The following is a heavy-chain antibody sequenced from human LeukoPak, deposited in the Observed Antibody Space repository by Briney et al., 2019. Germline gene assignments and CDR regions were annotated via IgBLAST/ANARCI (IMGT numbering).Heavy chain of an antibody. CDR2: ISSSSRYI. CDR3: ARDREYADYLHNWFDP. J-gene: IGHJ5*02. Sequence: PGGSLRLSCAASGFTFNTYSTNWVRQTPGKGLEWVSSISSSSRYIYYAYSVKGRFAISRDNAKTSLYLQMNSLRAENTAVYYCARDREYADYLHNWFDPWGQGTLVTVSS. V-gene: IGHV3-21*01. D-gene: IGHD4-17*01. CDR1: GFTFNTYS.